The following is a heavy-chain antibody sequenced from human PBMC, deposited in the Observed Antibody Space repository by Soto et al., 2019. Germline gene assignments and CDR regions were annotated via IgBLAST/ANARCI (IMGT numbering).Heavy chain of an antibody. Sequence: NPSETLSLTCTVSGGSISSYYWSWIRQPPGKGLEWIGYIYYSGSTNYNPSLKSRVTISVDTSKNQFSLKLSSVTAADTAVYYCARESSITIFGVVSYFDYWGQGTLVTVSS. CDR1: GGSISSYY. CDR3: ARESSITIFGVVSYFDY. V-gene: IGHV4-59*01. J-gene: IGHJ4*02. D-gene: IGHD3-3*01. CDR2: IYYSGST.